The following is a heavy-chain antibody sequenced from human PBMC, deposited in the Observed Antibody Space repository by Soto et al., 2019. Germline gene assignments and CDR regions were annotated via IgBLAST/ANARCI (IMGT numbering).Heavy chain of an antibody. CDR3: TTDGGFGKGYGMDV. D-gene: IGHD3-10*01. J-gene: IGHJ6*02. CDR2: IKSKTDGGTT. V-gene: IGHV3-15*01. Sequence: PGGFLRLSCATSGFTFSNAWMSWVRQAPGKGLEWVGRIKSKTDGGTTDYAAPVKGRFTISRDDSKNTLYLQMNSLKTEDTAVYYCTTDGGFGKGYGMDVWGQGTTVTVSS. CDR1: GFTFSNAW.